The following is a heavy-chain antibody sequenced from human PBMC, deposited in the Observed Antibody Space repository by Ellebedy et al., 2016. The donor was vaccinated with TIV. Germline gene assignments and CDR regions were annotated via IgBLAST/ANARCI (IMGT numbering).Heavy chain of an antibody. CDR1: GYTFTRYG. D-gene: IGHD3-10*01. CDR2: IAVYNGHT. Sequence: ASVKVSCXVSGYTFTRYGMSWVRQAPGQGLEWMGWIAVYNGHTKYAKKFQDRVVMTTETATSTVYMELRSLRSDDTAVYYCARSRLGGGHWYFDFWGRGTLVTVSS. CDR3: ARSRLGGGHWYFDF. J-gene: IGHJ2*01. V-gene: IGHV1-18*01.